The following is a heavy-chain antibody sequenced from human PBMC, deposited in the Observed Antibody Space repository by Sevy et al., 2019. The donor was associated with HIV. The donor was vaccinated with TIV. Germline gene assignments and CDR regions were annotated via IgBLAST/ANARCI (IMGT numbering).Heavy chain of an antibody. CDR2: IYNSGST. CDR3: KSYYYESSG. Sequence: SETLSLTCTVSGCSISSSSYYWGWIRQPPGKGLEWIGSIYNSGSTYYNPSLKSRVTISVDTSKNHFSLKLSSVTAADTAVYYCKSYYYESSGWGQGTMVTVSS. D-gene: IGHD3-22*01. CDR1: GCSISSSSYY. V-gene: IGHV4-39*01. J-gene: IGHJ3*01.